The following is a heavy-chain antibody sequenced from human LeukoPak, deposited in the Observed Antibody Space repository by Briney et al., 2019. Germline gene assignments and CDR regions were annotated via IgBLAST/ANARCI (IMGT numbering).Heavy chain of an antibody. V-gene: IGHV3-7*01. J-gene: IGHJ4*02. Sequence: QPGGSLTLSCAPSGLTLSSYWMSWDRPAPREGLGWVANIKQDGSERFSVDSVKGRFTMSRHNAKSSLFLQMSSLRGEHTALYYCATEHWGPNSWGQGTLVTVSS. D-gene: IGHD3-16*01. CDR1: GLTLSSYW. CDR2: IKQDGSER. CDR3: ATEHWGPNS.